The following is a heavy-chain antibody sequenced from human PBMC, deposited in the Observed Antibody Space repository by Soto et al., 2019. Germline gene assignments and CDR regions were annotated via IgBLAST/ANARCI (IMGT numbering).Heavy chain of an antibody. CDR1: GFSLSSSGVG. CDR3: ARAVGSGNSGYFQS. J-gene: IGHJ1*01. Sequence: QMTLKESGPTLVKPTQPLTLTCTFSGFSLSSSGVGVGWIRQPPGKALEWLAVIYWDDDKRCSPSLKSRLTMTKDTSKNQVVLTLTNVDPVDTARYYCARAVGSGNSGYFQSWGQGALVTVSS. CDR2: IYWDDDK. D-gene: IGHD2-15*01. V-gene: IGHV2-5*02.